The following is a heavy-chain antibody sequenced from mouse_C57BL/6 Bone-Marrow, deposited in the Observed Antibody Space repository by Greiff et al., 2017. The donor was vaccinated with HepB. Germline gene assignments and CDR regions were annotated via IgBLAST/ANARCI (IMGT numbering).Heavy chain of an antibody. CDR3: ARDRGNYYAMGY. V-gene: IGHV5-16*01. CDR1: GFTFSDYY. CDR2: INYDGSST. Sequence: DVKLVESEGGLVQPGSSMKLSCTASGFTFSDYYMAWVRQVPEKGLEWVANINYDGSSTYYLDSLKSRFIISRDNAKNILYLQMNSLKSEDTATYYCARDRGNYYAMGYWGQGTSVTVSS. J-gene: IGHJ4*01. D-gene: IGHD2-1*01.